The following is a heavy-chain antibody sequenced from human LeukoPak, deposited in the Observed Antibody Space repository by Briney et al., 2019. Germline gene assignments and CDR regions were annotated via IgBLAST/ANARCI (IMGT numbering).Heavy chain of an antibody. Sequence: GGSLRLSCAASGFTFNTYWINWVRQAPGKGLEWLSYISSSGSTIYYADSVKGRFTISRDNSKNSLNLQMNSLRVEDTAVYYCARDLGAPGDYWGQGTLVTVSS. CDR3: ARDLGAPGDY. V-gene: IGHV3-48*04. CDR2: ISSSGSTI. CDR1: GFTFNTYW. J-gene: IGHJ4*02. D-gene: IGHD1-26*01.